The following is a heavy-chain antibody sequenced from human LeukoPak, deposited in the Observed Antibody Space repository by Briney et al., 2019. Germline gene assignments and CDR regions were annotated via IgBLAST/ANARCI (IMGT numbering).Heavy chain of an antibody. CDR2: INSDGSST. CDR1: GFTFSSYW. D-gene: IGHD3-22*01. Sequence: GGSLRLSCAASGFTFSSYWMHRVRQAPGKGLVWVSRINSDGSSTSYADSVKGRFTISRDNAKNTLYLQMNSLRAEDTAVYYCAKDPVPGYYYDSSGYFQHWGQGTLVTVSS. J-gene: IGHJ1*01. CDR3: AKDPVPGYYYDSSGYFQH. V-gene: IGHV3-74*01.